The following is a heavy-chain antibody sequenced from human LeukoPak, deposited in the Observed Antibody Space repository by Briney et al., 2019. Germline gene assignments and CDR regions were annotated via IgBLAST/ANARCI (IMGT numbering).Heavy chain of an antibody. D-gene: IGHD3-22*01. V-gene: IGHV4-30-4*01. CDR3: ARDRVGYYDSSGYLDY. CDR1: GGSISSGDYY. CDR2: IYYSGST. J-gene: IGHJ4*02. Sequence: SETLSLTCTVSGGSISSGDYYWSWIRQPPGKGLEWIGYIYYSGSTYYNPSLKSRVTISVDTSKNQFSLKLSSVTAADTAVYYCARDRVGYYDSSGYLDYWGQGTQVTVSS.